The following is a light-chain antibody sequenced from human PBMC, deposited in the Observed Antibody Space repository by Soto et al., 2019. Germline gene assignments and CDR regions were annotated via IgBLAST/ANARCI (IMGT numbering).Light chain of an antibody. Sequence: QSALIQPASVSGSPGQSITISCTGTTSDVGGYNHVSWFQQHPGKVPKLMIYDVNNRPSGVSNRFFGSKSGNTASLTISGLQAEDEADYYCSSYTNTNTLVFGGGTQLTVL. J-gene: IGLJ2*01. CDR3: SSYTNTNTLV. V-gene: IGLV2-14*01. CDR2: DVN. CDR1: TSDVGGYNH.